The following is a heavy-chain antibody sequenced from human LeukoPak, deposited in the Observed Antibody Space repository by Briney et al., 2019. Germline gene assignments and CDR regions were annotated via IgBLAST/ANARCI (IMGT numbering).Heavy chain of an antibody. Sequence: GGSLRFSCTAPGSGFSTQGLHWVGRAPGKGLNWFSFFYRGGGTYSADSVKSRFTISRDISKHTLYLQMNSLRAEDTAVYYCARDRSNYLGGYYYYGMDVWGQGTTVTVSS. CDR1: GSGFSTQG. J-gene: IGHJ6*02. CDR2: FYRGGGT. V-gene: IGHV3-53*01. D-gene: IGHD4-11*01. CDR3: ARDRSNYLGGYYYYGMDV.